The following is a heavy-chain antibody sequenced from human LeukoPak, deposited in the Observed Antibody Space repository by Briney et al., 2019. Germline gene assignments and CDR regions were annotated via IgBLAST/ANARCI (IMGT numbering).Heavy chain of an antibody. J-gene: IGHJ4*02. V-gene: IGHV3-7*01. Sequence: GGSLRLSCAASGFTFSTSSMSWVRQAPGKGLEWVANIKQDGSEKNYVDSVKGRFTTSRDNAKNSLYLQINSLRAEDTAVYYCARNWRSIDYWGQGTPVTVSS. CDR2: IKQDGSEK. CDR1: GFTFSTSS. CDR3: ARNWRSIDY. D-gene: IGHD3-3*01.